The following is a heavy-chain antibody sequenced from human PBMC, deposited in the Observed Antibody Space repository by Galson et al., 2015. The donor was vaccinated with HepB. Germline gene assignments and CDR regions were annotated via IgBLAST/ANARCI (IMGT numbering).Heavy chain of an antibody. CDR2: ISDSGGTT. D-gene: IGHD3-16*02. Sequence: YLRLSCAASGFTFGSYVMNWVRQTPGKGLEWVSAISDSGGTTYYADSVKGRFTMSRDNSKNTLYLQMNSLRAEDTAVYYCAKDNMITFGGVISWYFDYWGQGTLVTVSS. CDR1: GFTFGSYV. CDR3: AKDNMITFGGVISWYFDY. J-gene: IGHJ4*02. V-gene: IGHV3-23*01.